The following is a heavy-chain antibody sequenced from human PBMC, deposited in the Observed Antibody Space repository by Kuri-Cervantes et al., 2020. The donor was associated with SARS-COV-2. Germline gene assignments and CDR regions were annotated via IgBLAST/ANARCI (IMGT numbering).Heavy chain of an antibody. D-gene: IGHD3-16*01. CDR3: ARPQRGSGAYAFDI. CDR1: SGSFSGYY. J-gene: IGHJ3*02. V-gene: IGHV4-34*01. Sequence: ESLKISCAVYSGSFSGYYWSWIRQPPGMGLEWIGEINHRGITNYNPSLKSRVTISVDTSKNQFSLELSSVTAADTAVYYCARPQRGSGAYAFDIWGQGTMVTVSS. CDR2: INHRGIT.